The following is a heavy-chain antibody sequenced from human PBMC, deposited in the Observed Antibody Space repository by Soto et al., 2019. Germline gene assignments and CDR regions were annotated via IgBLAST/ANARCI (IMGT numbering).Heavy chain of an antibody. V-gene: IGHV4-31*03. Sequence: QVQLQESGPGLVKPSQTLSLTCTVSGGSISSGGYYWSWIRQHPGKGLEWIGYIYYSGSTYYNPSLKRRVTISVDTSKNQFSLKLSSVTAADTAVYYCAREERSGQRYFDYWGQGTLVTVSS. CDR2: IYYSGST. CDR1: GGSISSGGYY. D-gene: IGHD2-15*01. J-gene: IGHJ4*02. CDR3: AREERSGQRYFDY.